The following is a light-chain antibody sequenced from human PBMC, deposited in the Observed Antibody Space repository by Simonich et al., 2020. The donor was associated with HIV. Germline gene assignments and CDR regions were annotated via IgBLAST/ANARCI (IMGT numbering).Light chain of an antibody. Sequence: DIVMTQSPDSLAVSLGERATVNCRSSQSVLYSSNNKNYLAWYQKKPGQPPKLLIYWASTRKSGVPDRLSGSGSGTDFSLTISTLQAEDVAVYYCQQYYSTPWTFGQGTKVEIK. CDR1: QSVLYSSNNKNY. J-gene: IGKJ1*01. CDR3: QQYYSTPWT. CDR2: WAS. V-gene: IGKV4-1*01.